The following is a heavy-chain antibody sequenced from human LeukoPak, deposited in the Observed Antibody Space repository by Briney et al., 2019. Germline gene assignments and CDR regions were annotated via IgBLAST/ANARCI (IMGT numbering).Heavy chain of an antibody. CDR2: ISSSGSTI. CDR1: GFTLNSFA. J-gene: IGHJ4*02. Sequence: PGGSLRLSCAASGFTLNSFAMSWVRQAPGKGLERVSYISSSGSTIYYADSVKGRFTVSRDNSKNTLYLQMHSLRAEDTALYFCAKDFDGGSFFFDNWGQGTLVTVSS. D-gene: IGHD2-15*01. V-gene: IGHV3-23*01. CDR3: AKDFDGGSFFFDN.